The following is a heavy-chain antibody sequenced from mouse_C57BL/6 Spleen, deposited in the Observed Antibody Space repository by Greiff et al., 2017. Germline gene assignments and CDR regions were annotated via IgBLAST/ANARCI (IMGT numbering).Heavy chain of an antibody. Sequence: QVQLKQSGAELARPGASVKLSCKASGYTFTSYGISWVKQRTGQGLEWIGEIYPRSGNTYYNEKFKGKATLTADKSSSTAYMELRSLTSEDSAVYFCARGRAYDGTDYWGQGTTLTVSS. D-gene: IGHD2-3*01. CDR2: IYPRSGNT. V-gene: IGHV1-81*01. CDR1: GYTFTSYG. J-gene: IGHJ2*01. CDR3: ARGRAYDGTDY.